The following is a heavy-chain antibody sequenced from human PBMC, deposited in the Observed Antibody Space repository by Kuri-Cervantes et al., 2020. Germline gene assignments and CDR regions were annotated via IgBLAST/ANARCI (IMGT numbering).Heavy chain of an antibody. J-gene: IGHJ5*01. D-gene: IGHD2-15*01. CDR1: GYTFTGYY. CDR2: ISPNSGGT. V-gene: IGHV1-2*02. CDR3: ARERRRPYCSVGSCYSGGWFDP. Sequence: ASVKVSCKASGYTFTGYYMHWVRQAPGQGLEWMGWISPNSGGTNYAQKFQGRVTMTRDTYISTAYMELSRLRSADTAVYYCARERRRPYCSVGSCYSGGWFDPWGQGTLVTVSS.